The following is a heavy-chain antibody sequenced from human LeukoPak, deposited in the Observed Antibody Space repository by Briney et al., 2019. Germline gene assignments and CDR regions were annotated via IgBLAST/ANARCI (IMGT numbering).Heavy chain of an antibody. D-gene: IGHD6-13*01. Sequence: GRSLRLSCAASGFTFSSYGMHWVRQAPGKGLEWVAVISDDGSYKYYADSVKGRFTISRDNFKNTLYLQMNSLRAEDTAVYYCAKDGYSSSWYSDFDYWGQGTLVTVSS. CDR2: ISDDGSYK. CDR1: GFTFSSYG. CDR3: AKDGYSSSWYSDFDY. J-gene: IGHJ4*02. V-gene: IGHV3-30*18.